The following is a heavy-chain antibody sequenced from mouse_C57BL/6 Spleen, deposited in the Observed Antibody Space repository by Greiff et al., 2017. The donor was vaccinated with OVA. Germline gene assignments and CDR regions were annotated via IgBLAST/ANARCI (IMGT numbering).Heavy chain of an antibody. CDR3: TIDSAAVLDY. CDR1: GFNIKDDY. CDR2: IDPENGDT. J-gene: IGHJ2*01. D-gene: IGHD3-2*02. V-gene: IGHV14-4*01. Sequence: VQLQQSGAELVRPGASVTLSCTASGFNIKDDYMHWVKQRPEQGLEWIGWIDPENGDTEYASKFQGKATITADTSSNTAYRQLSSLTSEDTAVYCCTIDSAAVLDYWGQGTTLTVSS.